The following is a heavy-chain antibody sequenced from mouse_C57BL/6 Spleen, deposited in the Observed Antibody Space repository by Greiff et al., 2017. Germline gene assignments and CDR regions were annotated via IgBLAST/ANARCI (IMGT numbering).Heavy chain of an antibody. Sequence: VQLQQPGAELVKPGASVKLSCKASGYTFTSYWMQWVKQRPGQGLEWIGEIDPSDSYTNYNQKFKGKATLTVDTSSSTAYMQLSSLTSEDSAVYYCARGTTVVAPYYFDDWGQGTTLTVSS. J-gene: IGHJ2*01. CDR3: ARGTTVVAPYYFDD. CDR2: IDPSDSYT. D-gene: IGHD1-1*01. CDR1: GYTFTSYW. V-gene: IGHV1-50*01.